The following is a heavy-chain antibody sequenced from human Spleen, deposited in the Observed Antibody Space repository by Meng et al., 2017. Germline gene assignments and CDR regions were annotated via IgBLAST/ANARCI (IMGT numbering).Heavy chain of an antibody. V-gene: IGHV3-66*02. Sequence: GESLKISCAASGFSVSHNYMSWVRQAPGKGLEWVSVIYSGGNTYYADSVKGRFTISRDNSKNSVVLQINSLRAEDTAVYYCARDGARIYYYDSSGRYYYYGMDVWGQGTTVTVSS. D-gene: IGHD3-22*01. CDR1: GFSVSHNY. J-gene: IGHJ6*02. CDR3: ARDGARIYYYDSSGRYYYYGMDV. CDR2: IYSGGNT.